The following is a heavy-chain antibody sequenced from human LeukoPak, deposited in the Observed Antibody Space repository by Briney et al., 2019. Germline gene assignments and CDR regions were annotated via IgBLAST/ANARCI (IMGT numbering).Heavy chain of an antibody. Sequence: ASVKVCCKASGYTFTGYYMHWVRQAPGQGLEWMGWINPNSGGTNYAQKFQGRVTMTRDTSISTAYMELSRLRSDDTAVYYCARERADGYATIDYWGQGALVTVSS. J-gene: IGHJ4*02. CDR1: GYTFTGYY. D-gene: IGHD2-8*01. CDR2: INPNSGGT. V-gene: IGHV1-2*02. CDR3: ARERADGYATIDY.